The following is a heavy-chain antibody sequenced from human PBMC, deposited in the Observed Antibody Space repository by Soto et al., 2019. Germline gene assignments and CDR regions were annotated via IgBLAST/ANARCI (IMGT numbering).Heavy chain of an antibody. CDR3: AREYSRWFDP. CDR1: VGSITNYY. D-gene: IGHD2-15*01. CDR2: IYYTGTT. Sequence: SETLSLTCTVSVGSITNYYWSWIRQAPGKGLEWVGYIYYTGTTTYNPSLKSRVAMSVDTSKKQVSLKVSSVTAADTAVYYCAREYSRWFDPWGQGTLVTVSS. J-gene: IGHJ5*02. V-gene: IGHV4-59*01.